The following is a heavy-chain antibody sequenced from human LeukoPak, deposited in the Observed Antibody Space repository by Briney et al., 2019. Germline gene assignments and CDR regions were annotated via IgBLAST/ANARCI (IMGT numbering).Heavy chain of an antibody. V-gene: IGHV3-74*01. CDR3: AKDLTGSIDY. CDR2: INNDGSAT. J-gene: IGHJ4*02. Sequence: PGGSLRLSCAAPGFTFSSFLMHWVRHAPGKGLVWVSLINNDGSATRYADSVKGRFTISRDNAKNTLYLQMNSLRAEDTAVYFCAKDLTGSIDYWGQGTLVTVSS. D-gene: IGHD3-9*01. CDR1: GFTFSSFL.